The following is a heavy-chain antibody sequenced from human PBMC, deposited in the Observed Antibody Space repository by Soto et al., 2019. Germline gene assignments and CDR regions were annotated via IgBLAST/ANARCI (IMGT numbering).Heavy chain of an antibody. CDR1: GGSISSSSYY. Sequence: QLQLQESGPGLVKPSETLSLTCTVSGGSISSSSYYWGWIRQPPGKGLEWIGSIYYSGSTYYTPPLKSRVTISVDTSKNQFALKLSSVTAADTAVYYCARQRCSGGSCPFDYWGQGTLVTVSS. CDR3: ARQRCSGGSCPFDY. CDR2: IYYSGST. V-gene: IGHV4-39*01. J-gene: IGHJ4*02. D-gene: IGHD2-15*01.